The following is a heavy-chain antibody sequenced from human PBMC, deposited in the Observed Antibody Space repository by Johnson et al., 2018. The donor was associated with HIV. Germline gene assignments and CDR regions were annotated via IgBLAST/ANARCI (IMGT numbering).Heavy chain of an antibody. CDR3: TTPGGTRGFFAFDI. Sequence: EKLVESGGGVVQPGRSLRLACPVSGFIFTNFAMHWVRQAPGKGLEWVGRIKRKTDGGKTDYAAPVTGRFTISRDDSKNTLYLQMNSLKTEYTAVYYCTTPGGTRGFFAFDIWGQGTMVTVSS. D-gene: IGHD4-23*01. V-gene: IGHV3-15*01. CDR1: GFIFTNFA. J-gene: IGHJ3*02. CDR2: IKRKTDGGKT.